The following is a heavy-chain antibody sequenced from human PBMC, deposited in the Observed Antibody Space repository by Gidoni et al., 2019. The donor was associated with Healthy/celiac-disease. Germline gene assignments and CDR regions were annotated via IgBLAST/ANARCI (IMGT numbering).Heavy chain of an antibody. Sequence: QVQLEQSGAGGKKPGASVKVSCKASGYTFTSYGISWLRQAPGQGLEWMGWISAYNGNTNYAQKLQGRVTITTDTSTSTAYMELRSLRSDDTAVYYCARVNAYYDFWSGYSDFDYWGQGTLVTVSS. D-gene: IGHD3-3*01. CDR1: GYTFTSYG. V-gene: IGHV1-18*01. J-gene: IGHJ4*02. CDR2: ISAYNGNT. CDR3: ARVNAYYDFWSGYSDFDY.